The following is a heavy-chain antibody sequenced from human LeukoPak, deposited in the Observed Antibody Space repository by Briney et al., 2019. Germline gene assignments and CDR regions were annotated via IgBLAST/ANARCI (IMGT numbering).Heavy chain of an antibody. V-gene: IGHV3-7*01. J-gene: IGHJ4*02. CDR1: GFTFSSYW. CDR3: ARALGYCSGGSCHQGY. CDR2: IKQDGSEK. Sequence: GGSLRLSCAASGFTFSSYWMSWVRQAPGKGLEWVANIKQDGSEKYYVDSVKGRFTIYRDNAKNSLYLQMNSLRAEDTAVYYCARALGYCSGGSCHQGYWGQGTLVTVSS. D-gene: IGHD2-15*01.